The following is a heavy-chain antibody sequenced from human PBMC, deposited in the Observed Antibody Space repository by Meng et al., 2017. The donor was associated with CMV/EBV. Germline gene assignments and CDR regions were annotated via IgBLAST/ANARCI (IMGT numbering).Heavy chain of an antibody. J-gene: IGHJ4*02. CDR2: SNYSGTT. CDR3: ASLAGDY. V-gene: IGHV4-39*07. Sequence: KPSLLPLTACTVSVSSSRIISHCVVCTPQPAGKGLEVIGVSNYSGTTYDNPSLKIQVTISVHTSKNQFSPNLSSVTAADTAVYYCASLAGDYWGQGTLVTVSS. CDR1: VSSSRIISHC. D-gene: IGHD3-16*01.